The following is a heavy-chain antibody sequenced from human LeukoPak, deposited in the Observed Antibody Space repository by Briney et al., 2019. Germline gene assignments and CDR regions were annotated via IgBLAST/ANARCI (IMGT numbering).Heavy chain of an antibody. CDR3: ARFANYDILTGYYLDY. CDR2: INHSGST. V-gene: IGHV4-34*01. J-gene: IGHJ4*02. Sequence: SETLSLTCAVYGGSFSVYYWSWIRQPPGKGLEWIGEINHSGSTNYNPSLKSRVTISVDTSKNQFSLKLSSVTAADTAVYYCARFANYDILTGYYLDYWGQGTLVTVSS. CDR1: GGSFSVYY. D-gene: IGHD3-9*01.